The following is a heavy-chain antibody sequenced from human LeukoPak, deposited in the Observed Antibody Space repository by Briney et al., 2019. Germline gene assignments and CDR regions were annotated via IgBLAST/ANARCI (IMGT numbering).Heavy chain of an antibody. Sequence: HPGGSLRLSCAASGFTFSSHEMNWVRQAPGKGLEWVANIKQDGSEKYYVDSVKGRFTISRDNAKNSLYLQMNSLRAEDTAVYYCARVTSPYYDILTGYYYDYWGQGTLVTVSS. D-gene: IGHD3-9*01. V-gene: IGHV3-7*01. CDR1: GFTFSSHE. CDR2: IKQDGSEK. J-gene: IGHJ4*02. CDR3: ARVTSPYYDILTGYYYDY.